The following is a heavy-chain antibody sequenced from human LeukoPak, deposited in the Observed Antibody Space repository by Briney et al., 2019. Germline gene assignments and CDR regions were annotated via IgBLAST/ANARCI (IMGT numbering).Heavy chain of an antibody. V-gene: IGHV3-9*01. J-gene: IGHJ4*02. Sequence: HPGGSLRLSCAASGFTFDDYAMHRVRQAPGKGLEWVSGISWNSGSIGYSDSVKGRFTISRDNAKNSLYLQMNSLRAEDTAVYYCAREMGTAMAKFDYWGQGTLVPVSS. CDR1: GFTFDDYA. CDR2: ISWNSGSI. D-gene: IGHD5-18*01. CDR3: AREMGTAMAKFDY.